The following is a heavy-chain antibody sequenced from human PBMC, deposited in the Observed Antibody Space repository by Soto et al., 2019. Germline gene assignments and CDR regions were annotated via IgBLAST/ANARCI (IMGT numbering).Heavy chain of an antibody. CDR3: ARDTGSYYRLDY. V-gene: IGHV3-21*06. CDR2: ISSSSSYI. Sequence: GGSLSLSCAASGFTFSSYSMNWVRQAPGKGLEWVSSISSSSSYIYYADSVKGRFTISRDNAKNSLYLQVNSLRAEDTAVYYCARDTGSYYRLDYWGQGTLVTVSS. D-gene: IGHD1-26*01. CDR1: GFTFSSYS. J-gene: IGHJ4*02.